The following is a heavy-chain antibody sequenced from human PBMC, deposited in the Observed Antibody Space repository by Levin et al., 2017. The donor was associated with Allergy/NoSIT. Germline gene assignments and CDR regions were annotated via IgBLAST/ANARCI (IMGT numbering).Heavy chain of an antibody. CDR2: INPNSGGT. CDR1: GYTFTGYY. J-gene: IGHJ3*02. Sequence: ASVKVSCKASGYTFTGYYMHWVRQAPGQGLEWMGRINPNSGGTNYAQKFQGRVTMTRDTSISTAYMELSRLRSDDTAVYYCASLAAAASNAFDIWGQGTMVTVSS. V-gene: IGHV1-2*06. D-gene: IGHD6-13*01. CDR3: ASLAAAASNAFDI.